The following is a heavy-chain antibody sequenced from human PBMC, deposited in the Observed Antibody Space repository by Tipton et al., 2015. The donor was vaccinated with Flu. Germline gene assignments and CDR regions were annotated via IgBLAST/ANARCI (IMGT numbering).Heavy chain of an antibody. CDR1: GFTFNAYP. Sequence: SLRLSCAGSGFTFNAYPLHWVRQAPGEGLEWVAVISYDGNIKYYADSVKGRFTISRDDSKKTLFLQMNSLRPGDTAVYYCARDNGEYRYAPGAYWGRGTLVTVSS. CDR3: ARDNGEYRYAPGAY. J-gene: IGHJ4*02. D-gene: IGHD5-18*01. V-gene: IGHV3-30-3*01. CDR2: ISYDGNIK.